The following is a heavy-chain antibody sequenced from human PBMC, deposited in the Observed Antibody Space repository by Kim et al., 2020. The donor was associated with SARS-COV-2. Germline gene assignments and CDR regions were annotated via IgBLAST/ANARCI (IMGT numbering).Heavy chain of an antibody. J-gene: IGHJ4*02. CDR3: ARISTRWSPFDY. V-gene: IGHV4-59*01. Sequence: NYNPSLKIRCTIAVDTSKNQFSLKLTSVTAADTAMYYCARISTRWSPFDYWGQGTLVTVSS. D-gene: IGHD2-2*01.